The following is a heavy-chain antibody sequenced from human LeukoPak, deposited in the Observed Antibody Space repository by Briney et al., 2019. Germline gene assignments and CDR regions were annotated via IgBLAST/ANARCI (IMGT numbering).Heavy chain of an antibody. CDR1: GFTFSMYG. Sequence: GGSLRLSCAASGFTFSMYGTHWVRQAPGKGLEWVSYISSSGSTIYYADSVKGRFTISRDNAKNSLYLQMNSLRAEDTAVYYCAELGITMIGGVWGKGTTVTISS. CDR2: ISSSGSTI. CDR3: AELGITMIGGV. V-gene: IGHV3-48*03. J-gene: IGHJ6*04. D-gene: IGHD3-10*02.